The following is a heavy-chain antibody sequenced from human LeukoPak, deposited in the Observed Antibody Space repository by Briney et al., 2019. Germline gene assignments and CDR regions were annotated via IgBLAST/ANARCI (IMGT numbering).Heavy chain of an antibody. V-gene: IGHV1-18*01. CDR1: GYTFTSYG. Sequence: GASVKVSCKASGYTFTSYGISWVRQAPGQGLEWMGWISAYNGNTDYSQKLQGRVTTTSDTSTSTAYMELRSLRSDDTAVYYCARGYGGNSPDYWGQGTLVTVSS. CDR2: ISAYNGNT. D-gene: IGHD4-23*01. J-gene: IGHJ4*02. CDR3: ARGYGGNSPDY.